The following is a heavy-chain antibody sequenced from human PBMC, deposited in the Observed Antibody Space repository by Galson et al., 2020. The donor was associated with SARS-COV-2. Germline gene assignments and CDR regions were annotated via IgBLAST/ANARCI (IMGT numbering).Heavy chain of an antibody. CDR3: ARMTTVTTVGYDWLDP. Sequence: SETLSLTCAVSGASISSGGYSWSRIRQPPGKGLEWIGYINYSGSTYYNPSLKSRGTISIDTSKNQFSLKLSSVTAADTAVYYCARMTTVTTVGYDWLDPWGQGTLVTVSS. D-gene: IGHD4-17*01. V-gene: IGHV4-30-4*07. J-gene: IGHJ5*02. CDR2: INYSGST. CDR1: GASISSGGYS.